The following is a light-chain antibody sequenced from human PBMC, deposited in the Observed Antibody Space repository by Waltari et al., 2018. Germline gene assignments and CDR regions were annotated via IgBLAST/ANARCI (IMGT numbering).Light chain of an antibody. J-gene: IGLJ2*01. CDR2: CNS. Sequence: QSGLTQPPSVSGAPGQRVTISCTGRSSNIGAGYDVHWYQLLPGTAPKLLIDCNSNRPSGCPDRCAGAKSGTSASLAITGLQPEDEADYYCQSYDSSLSGSLFGGGTKLTVL. CDR1: SSNIGAGYD. V-gene: IGLV1-40*01. CDR3: QSYDSSLSGSL.